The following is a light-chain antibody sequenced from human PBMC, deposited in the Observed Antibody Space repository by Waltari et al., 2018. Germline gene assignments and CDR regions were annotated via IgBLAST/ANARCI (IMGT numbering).Light chain of an antibody. Sequence: QSVLTQPPSVSGAPGQRVTISCPGSRSNIGAGYDVTWYQQLPGTAPKLLIYGNSNRPSGVPDRFSGSKSGTSASLAITGLQAEDEADYYCQSYDSSLSAVVFGGGTKLTVL. CDR2: GNS. CDR1: RSNIGAGYD. CDR3: QSYDSSLSAVV. J-gene: IGLJ2*01. V-gene: IGLV1-40*01.